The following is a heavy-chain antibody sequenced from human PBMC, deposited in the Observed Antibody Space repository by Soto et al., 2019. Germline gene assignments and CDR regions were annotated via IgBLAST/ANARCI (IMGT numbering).Heavy chain of an antibody. V-gene: IGHV4-61*08. J-gene: IGHJ5*02. CDR3: ARGYCSSTICYIWDNWFDP. CDR2: IYYSGRT. CDR1: GGSVSTGGYS. Sequence: PSETLSLTCTVAGGSVSTGGYSWSWLRQPPGKGLEWSGYIYYSGRTNYNPSLKSRVTISVDTSKNQSSLKLSSVTAADTAVYYCARGYCSSTICYIWDNWFDPWGQGTLVTVSS. D-gene: IGHD2-2*02.